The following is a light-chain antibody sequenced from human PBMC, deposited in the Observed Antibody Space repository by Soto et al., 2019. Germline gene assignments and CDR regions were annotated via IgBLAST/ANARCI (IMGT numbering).Light chain of an antibody. CDR3: QQYETFST. V-gene: IGKV1-27*01. CDR2: AAS. CDR1: QGISNY. Sequence: DLQMTQSPSSLSASVGDRVTITCRASQGISNYLAWYQQKPGKVPNLLIYAASTLQAGVPSRFSGSGSGTDFTLTISSLQPDDFGTYFCQQYETFSTFGQGTKVDI. J-gene: IGKJ1*01.